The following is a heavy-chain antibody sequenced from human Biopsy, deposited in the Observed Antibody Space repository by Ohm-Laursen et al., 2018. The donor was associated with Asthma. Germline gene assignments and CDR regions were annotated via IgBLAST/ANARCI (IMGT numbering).Heavy chain of an antibody. D-gene: IGHD3-9*01. CDR3: ARTCYDFLTGQVNDVFAI. V-gene: IGHV1-3*01. Sequence: SSVKVSCKASGYTFINYAIHWVRQAPGQRLEWMGWINAGNGNTKYSQKFQGRVTITRDTSASTAYMDLSSLRSEDTAVYYCARTCYDFLTGQVNDVFAIWGQGTMVTVSS. CDR2: INAGNGNT. CDR1: GYTFINYA. J-gene: IGHJ3*02.